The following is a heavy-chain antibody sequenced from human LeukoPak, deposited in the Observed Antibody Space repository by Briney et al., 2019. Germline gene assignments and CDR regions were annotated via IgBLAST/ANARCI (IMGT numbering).Heavy chain of an antibody. CDR3: ARDSSSGWYHGY. D-gene: IGHD6-19*01. V-gene: IGHV3-23*01. J-gene: IGHJ4*02. CDR1: GFTFSSYA. CDR2: ISGSGGST. Sequence: PGGSLRLSCAASGFTFSSYAMSWVRQAPGKGLEWVSAISGSGGSTYYADSVKGRFTISRDSSKNTLYLQMNSLRAEDTAVYYCARDSSSGWYHGYWGQGTLVTVSS.